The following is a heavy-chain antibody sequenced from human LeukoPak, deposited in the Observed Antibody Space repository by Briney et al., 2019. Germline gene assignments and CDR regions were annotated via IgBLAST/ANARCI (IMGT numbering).Heavy chain of an antibody. Sequence: GGSLRLSCAASRFTFSTYTMNWVRQAPGKGLEWVSSISSNSAYLYYADSLRGRFTISRDNAKNSLYLQMNSLRAEDTAVYYCAREGLRMAASNLDAFDIWGQGTMVTVSS. CDR1: RFTFSTYT. CDR2: ISSNSAYL. CDR3: AREGLRMAASNLDAFDI. V-gene: IGHV3-21*01. D-gene: IGHD5-24*01. J-gene: IGHJ3*02.